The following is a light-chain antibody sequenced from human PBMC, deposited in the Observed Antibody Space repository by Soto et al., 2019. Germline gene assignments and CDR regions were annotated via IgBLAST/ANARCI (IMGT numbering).Light chain of an antibody. Sequence: DIQMTQSPSTLPASVGDRVTITCRASQGISTYLKWYQQKPGKAPKLLIYAASSLQSGVTSRFSGSGSETDFTLTISSLQPEDFATYSCQHSTTWTFGQGTKVDIK. CDR3: QHSTTWT. CDR1: QGISTY. J-gene: IGKJ1*01. V-gene: IGKV1-39*01. CDR2: AAS.